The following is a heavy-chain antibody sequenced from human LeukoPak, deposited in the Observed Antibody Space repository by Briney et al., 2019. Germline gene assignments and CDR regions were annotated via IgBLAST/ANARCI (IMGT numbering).Heavy chain of an antibody. D-gene: IGHD6-19*01. J-gene: IGHJ6*02. V-gene: IGHV1-3*01. CDR3: ARASRIAVAGRKRVYYYGMDV. CDR2: INAGNGNT. CDR1: GYTFTSYA. Sequence: ASVKVSCTASGYTFTSYAMHWVRQAPGQRLEWMGWINAGNGNTKYSQKFQGRVTITRDTSASTAYMELSSLRSEDTAVYYCARASRIAVAGRKRVYYYGMDVWGQGTTVTVSS.